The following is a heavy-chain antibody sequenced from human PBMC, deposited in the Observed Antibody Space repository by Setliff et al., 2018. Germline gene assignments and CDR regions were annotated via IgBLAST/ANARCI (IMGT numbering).Heavy chain of an antibody. J-gene: IGHJ3*02. Sequence: PSETLSLTCTVSGGSISSYYWSWIRQPPGKGLEWIGYIYYSGSTNYNPSLKSRVTISIDTSMDQFSLKLNSVTAADTAVYYCARTQTIDTMYGVPKVAYDIWGQGAMVTVSS. D-gene: IGHD2-2*01. V-gene: IGHV4-59*01. CDR1: GGSISSYY. CDR3: ARTQTIDTMYGVPKVAYDI. CDR2: IYYSGST.